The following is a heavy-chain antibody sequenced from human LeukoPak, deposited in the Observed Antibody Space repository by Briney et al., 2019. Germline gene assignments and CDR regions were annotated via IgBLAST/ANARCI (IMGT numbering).Heavy chain of an antibody. D-gene: IGHD2-2*01. Sequence: KTGGSLRLSCAASGFTFSSYSMNWVRQAPGKGLEWVSSISSSSSYIYYADSVKGRFTISRDNAKNSLYLQMNSLRAEDTAVYYCARELGYCSSTSCYGGYFDYWGQGTLVTVSS. CDR1: GFTFSSYS. CDR3: ARELGYCSSTSCYGGYFDY. J-gene: IGHJ4*02. V-gene: IGHV3-21*01. CDR2: ISSSSSYI.